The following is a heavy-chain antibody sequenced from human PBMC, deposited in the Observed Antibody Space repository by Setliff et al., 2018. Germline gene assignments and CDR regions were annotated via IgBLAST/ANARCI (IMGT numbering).Heavy chain of an antibody. CDR1: GFTFSSYE. D-gene: IGHD7-27*01. CDR3: ARDRRPFNWGGNDAFDT. Sequence: VGSLRLSCAASGFTFSSYEMNWVRQAPGKGLEWVSYISSSGSTIYYADSVKGRFTISRDNAKKSLYLQMNSLRAEDTAVYYCARDRRPFNWGGNDAFDTWGQGTMVTVSS. V-gene: IGHV3-48*03. J-gene: IGHJ3*02. CDR2: ISSSGSTI.